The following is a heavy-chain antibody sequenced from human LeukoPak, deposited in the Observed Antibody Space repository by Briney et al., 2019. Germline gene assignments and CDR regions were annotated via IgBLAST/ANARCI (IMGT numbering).Heavy chain of an antibody. J-gene: IGHJ6*03. CDR1: GGTFSSYA. CDR2: IIPIFGTA. CDR3: ARSRYDSSWGDYYYYYMDV. V-gene: IGHV1-69*06. D-gene: IGHD3-22*01. Sequence: SVKVSCKASGGTFSSYAISWVRQAPGQGLEWMGGIIPIFGTANYAQKFQGRVTITADKSTSTAYMELSSLRSEDTAVYYCARSRYDSSWGDYYYYYMDVWGKGTTVTVSS.